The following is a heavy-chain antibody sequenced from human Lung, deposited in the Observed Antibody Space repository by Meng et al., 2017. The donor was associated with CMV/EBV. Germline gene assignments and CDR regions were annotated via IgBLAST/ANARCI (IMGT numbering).Heavy chain of an antibody. Sequence: GGSLRLSCAASGFTFDDYAMHWVRQAPGKGLEWVSGISWNSGSIGYADSVKGRFTISRDNAKNSLYLQMNSLRAEDTALYYCAKDTGGYSYGYNAFDIWGQGXMVTVSS. D-gene: IGHD5-18*01. V-gene: IGHV3-9*01. CDR2: ISWNSGSI. CDR1: GFTFDDYA. J-gene: IGHJ3*02. CDR3: AKDTGGYSYGYNAFDI.